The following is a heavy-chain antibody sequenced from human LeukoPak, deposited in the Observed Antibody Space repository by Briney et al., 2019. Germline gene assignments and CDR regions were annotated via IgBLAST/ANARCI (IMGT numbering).Heavy chain of an antibody. CDR3: ARGPSGYHNT. V-gene: IGHV3-48*03. CDR1: GFTFSSYE. J-gene: IGHJ4*02. D-gene: IGHD5-12*01. CDR2: ISSNDNTI. Sequence: GGSLRLSCAASGFTFSSYEMNWVRQAPGKGLEWVSYISSNDNTIYYAGSVKGRFTISRDNSKNTLYLQMNSLRAEDTAVYYCARGPSGYHNTGGQGTLVTVSS.